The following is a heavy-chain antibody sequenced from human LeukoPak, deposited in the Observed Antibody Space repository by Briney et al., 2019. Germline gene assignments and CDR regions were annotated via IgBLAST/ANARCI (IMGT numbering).Heavy chain of an antibody. V-gene: IGHV3-30*04. Sequence: GRSLRLSCAASGFTFSSYAMHWVRQAPGKGLEWVAVISYDGSNKYYADSVKGRFTISRDNSKNTLYLQMNSLRAEDTAVYYCARGCRVRGRIWVFYYYYMDVWGKGTTVTVSS. CDR3: ARGCRVRGRIWVFYYYYMDV. J-gene: IGHJ6*03. CDR2: ISYDGSNK. CDR1: GFTFSSYA. D-gene: IGHD3-10*01.